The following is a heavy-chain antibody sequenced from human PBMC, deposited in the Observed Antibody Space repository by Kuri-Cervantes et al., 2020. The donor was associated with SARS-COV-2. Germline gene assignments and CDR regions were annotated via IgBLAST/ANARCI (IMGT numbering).Heavy chain of an antibody. CDR3: ARRSIQYSSGSIYSMDV. D-gene: IGHD6-19*01. J-gene: IGHJ6*02. CDR1: GYSFTTYW. Sequence: GGSLRLSCKDSGYSFTTYWIIWVRQMPGKGLEWMGRIDPSDSYTNYSPSFQGHVTISADKSISTAYLQWSGLKASDTAMYYCARRSIQYSSGSIYSMDVWGQGTTVTVSS. V-gene: IGHV5-10-1*01. CDR2: IDPSDSYT.